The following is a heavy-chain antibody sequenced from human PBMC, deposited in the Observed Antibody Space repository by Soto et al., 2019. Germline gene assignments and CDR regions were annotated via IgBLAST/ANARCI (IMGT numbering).Heavy chain of an antibody. D-gene: IGHD7-27*01. CDR1: GGSISSAAYC. V-gene: IGHV4-30-4*01. Sequence: SETLSLTCTVSGGSISSAAYCWSWIRQSPDKGLEWIGHIYDGGTTYSSPSLKGRVTISADTSETQFSLKLNSLSAADTAVYYCARGPSGDKVDYWGQGIQVTVSS. J-gene: IGHJ4*02. CDR2: IYDGGTT. CDR3: ARGPSGDKVDY.